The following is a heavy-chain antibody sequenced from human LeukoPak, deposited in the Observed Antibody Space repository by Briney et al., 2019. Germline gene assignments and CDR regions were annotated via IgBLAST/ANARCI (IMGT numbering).Heavy chain of an antibody. V-gene: IGHV1-69*01. D-gene: IGHD3-16*02. Sequence: GSSVKVSCKASGGTFSSYAISWVRQAPGQGLEWMGGIIPIFGTANYAQKFQGRVTITADESTSTAYMELSSLRSEDTAVYYCARDPVSYDYVWGSYRPPGWFDPWGQGTLVTVSS. CDR3: ARDPVSYDYVWGSYRPPGWFDP. CDR2: IIPIFGTA. CDR1: GGTFSSYA. J-gene: IGHJ5*02.